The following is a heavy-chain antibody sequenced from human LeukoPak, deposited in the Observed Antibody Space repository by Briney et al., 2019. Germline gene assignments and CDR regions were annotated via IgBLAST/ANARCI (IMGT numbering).Heavy chain of an antibody. CDR1: AFTFRNYG. Sequence: GGSLRLSCAASAFTFRNYGMHWVRQAPGKGLEWVAFIRYDGGNKNCADSVKGRLTISKDNAKNSLYLQMNSLRAEDTAVYYCARDGGYNSKSNWFDPWGQGTLVTVSS. CDR2: IRYDGGNK. J-gene: IGHJ5*02. CDR3: ARDGGYNSKSNWFDP. V-gene: IGHV3-30*02. D-gene: IGHD5-24*01.